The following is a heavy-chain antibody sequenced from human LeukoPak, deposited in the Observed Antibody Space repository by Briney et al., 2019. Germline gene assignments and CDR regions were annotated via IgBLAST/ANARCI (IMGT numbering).Heavy chain of an antibody. D-gene: IGHD2-15*01. V-gene: IGHV3-7*01. CDR1: GFTFSSYW. J-gene: IGHJ4*02. CDR3: ARDGGRREDY. Sequence: GGSLRLSCAASGFTFSSYWATWVRQAPGKGLEWVANIDPDGSHQYYVDSVKGRFTISKDNAKNSLYLQMNSLRAEDTAVYYCARDGGRREDYWGQGALVTVSS. CDR2: IDPDGSHQ.